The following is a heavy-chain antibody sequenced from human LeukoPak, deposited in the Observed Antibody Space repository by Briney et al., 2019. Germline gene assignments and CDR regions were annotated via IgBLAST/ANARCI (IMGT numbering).Heavy chain of an antibody. Sequence: PGRSLRLSCAASGFTFSSYAMRWVRQAPGKGLEWVAVISYDGSNKYYADSVKGRFTISRDNSKNTLYLQMNSLRAEDTAVYYCARAPDTAMGFDYWGQGTLVTVSS. J-gene: IGHJ4*02. D-gene: IGHD5-18*01. CDR3: ARAPDTAMGFDY. CDR2: ISYDGSNK. V-gene: IGHV3-30-3*01. CDR1: GFTFSSYA.